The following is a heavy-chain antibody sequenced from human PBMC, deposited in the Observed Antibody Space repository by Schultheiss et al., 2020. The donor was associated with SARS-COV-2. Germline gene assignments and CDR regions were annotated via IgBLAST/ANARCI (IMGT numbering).Heavy chain of an antibody. CDR2: INHSGST. CDR1: GGSFSGYY. J-gene: IGHJ6*02. CDR3: ARDLGSSSDYYYYGMDV. Sequence: SETLSLTCAVYGGSFSGYYWSWIRQPPGKGLEWIGEINHSGSTNYNPSLKSRVTISVDTSKNQFSLKLSSVTAADTAVYYCARDLGSSSDYYYYGMDVWGQGTTVTVSS. D-gene: IGHD6-6*01. V-gene: IGHV4-34*01.